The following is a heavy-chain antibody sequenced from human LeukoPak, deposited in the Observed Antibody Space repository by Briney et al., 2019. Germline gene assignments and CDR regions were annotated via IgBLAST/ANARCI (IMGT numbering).Heavy chain of an antibody. V-gene: IGHV3-7*04. D-gene: IGHD6-13*01. CDR1: GFNFSSSW. Sequence: GGSLRLSCAASGFNFSSSWMDCARQAPGKGLEWVANIKEDGGAKNYVDSVKGLFTISRDNAKDSVYLQMNSLRAEDTALYYCERNRGWQQFDYWGRGTLVTVSS. CDR2: IKEDGGAK. CDR3: ERNRGWQQFDY. J-gene: IGHJ4*02.